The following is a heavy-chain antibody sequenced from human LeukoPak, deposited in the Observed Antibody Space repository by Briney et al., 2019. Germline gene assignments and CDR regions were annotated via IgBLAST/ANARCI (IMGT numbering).Heavy chain of an antibody. J-gene: IGHJ4*02. Sequence: PSETLSLTCTVSGGSISSTSYYWGWIRQPPGKGLEWIGSICYSGTTYYTPSLKSPVTISVDTSKNQSSLKLSSVTAADTAVYYCASRLRWPSYFDYWGQGTPVTVSS. CDR3: ASRLRWPSYFDY. CDR2: ICYSGTT. CDR1: GGSISSTSYY. D-gene: IGHD4-23*01. V-gene: IGHV4-39*01.